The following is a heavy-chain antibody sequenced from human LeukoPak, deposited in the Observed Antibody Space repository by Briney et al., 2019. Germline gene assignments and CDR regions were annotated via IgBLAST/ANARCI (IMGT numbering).Heavy chain of an antibody. V-gene: IGHV1-58*02. CDR3: AADLPGGAMFDP. CDR1: GFTFSSST. Sequence: TSVKVSCKASGFTFSSSTIQWVRQARGQRLEWMGWIVVGSGNTNYAQNFQERVTITRDMSTSTAYMEVSSLRSEDTAVYYCAADLPGGAMFDPWSQGTLVTVSS. D-gene: IGHD3-16*01. J-gene: IGHJ5*02. CDR2: IVVGSGNT.